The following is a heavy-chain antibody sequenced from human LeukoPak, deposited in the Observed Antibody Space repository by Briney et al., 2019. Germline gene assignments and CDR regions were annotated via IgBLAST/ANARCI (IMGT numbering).Heavy chain of an antibody. Sequence: GASVKVSCKTSGFTFSNSAMQWVRQARGQRLEWIGWIVVGSGDTTYTQKFQGRVTMTRDTSTSTVYMELSSLRSEDTAVYYCARENYDILTGYRRHTYGMDVWGQGTTVTVSS. CDR3: ARENYDILTGYRRHTYGMDV. J-gene: IGHJ6*02. CDR1: GFTFSNSA. CDR2: IVVGSGDT. D-gene: IGHD3-9*01. V-gene: IGHV1-58*02.